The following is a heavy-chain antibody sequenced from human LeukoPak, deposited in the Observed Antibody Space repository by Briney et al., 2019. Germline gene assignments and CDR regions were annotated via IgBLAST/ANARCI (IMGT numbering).Heavy chain of an antibody. D-gene: IGHD5-24*01. J-gene: IGHJ4*02. Sequence: SETLSLTCTVSGGSMSSYYWSWIPQPPGTGLESIGYIYYSGSTKYNPSLKSRVAISVDTSKNQFSLNLSSVTAADTAVYYCARGARAGYNLEPFDYWGQGTLVTVSS. CDR2: IYYSGST. V-gene: IGHV4-59*08. CDR1: GGSMSSYY. CDR3: ARGARAGYNLEPFDY.